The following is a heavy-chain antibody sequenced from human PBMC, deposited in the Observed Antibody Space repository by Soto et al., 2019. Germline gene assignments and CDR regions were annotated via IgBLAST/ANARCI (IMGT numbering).Heavy chain of an antibody. CDR3: AKDSVSYDFWSGYYGYYYYYYMDV. CDR2: ISGSGGST. D-gene: IGHD3-3*01. Sequence: GGSLRLSCAASGFTFSSYAMSWVRQAPGKGLEWVSAISGSGGSTYYADSVKGRFTISRDNSKNTLYLQMNSLRAEDTAVYYCAKDSVSYDFWSGYYGYYYYYYMDVWGKGTTVTVSS. CDR1: GFTFSSYA. V-gene: IGHV3-23*01. J-gene: IGHJ6*03.